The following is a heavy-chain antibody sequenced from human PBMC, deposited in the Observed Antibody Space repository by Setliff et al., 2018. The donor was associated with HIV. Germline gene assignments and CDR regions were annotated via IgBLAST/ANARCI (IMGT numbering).Heavy chain of an antibody. V-gene: IGHV3-21*01. J-gene: IGHJ3*02. Sequence: PGGSLRLSCGASGFTVIDYALNWVRQAPGKGLEWVSSISSSGSYIYYAASLKGRFTITRDNARNSLYLEMSTLRAEDTALYYCARSRSTRDAFDTWGRGTMVTVSS. CDR3: ARSRSTRDAFDT. D-gene: IGHD2-2*01. CDR2: ISSSGSYI. CDR1: GFTVIDYA.